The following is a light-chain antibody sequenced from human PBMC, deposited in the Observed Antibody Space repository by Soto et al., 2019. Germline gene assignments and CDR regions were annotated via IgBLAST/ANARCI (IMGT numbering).Light chain of an antibody. CDR3: EQLNSFPIT. Sequence: DIQLTQSPSFLSASVGDRVTITCRASQGISSFLAWYQQKPGKAPKFLIYAASTLQSGVPSRFSGSGSGTEFSLTISSLQPEDFATYYCEQLNSFPITFGQGTRLEIK. CDR1: QGISSF. J-gene: IGKJ5*01. CDR2: AAS. V-gene: IGKV1-9*01.